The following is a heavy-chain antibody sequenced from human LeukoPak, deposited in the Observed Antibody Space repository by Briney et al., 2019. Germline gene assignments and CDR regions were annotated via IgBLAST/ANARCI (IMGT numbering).Heavy chain of an antibody. V-gene: IGHV1-2*02. J-gene: IGHJ6*03. CDR3: ARGSSSSLLAYYYFMDV. D-gene: IGHD6-6*01. Sequence: GASVKVSCKASGYTFTGYYMHWVRQAPGQGLEWMGWINPNSGGSGGTNYAQKFQGRVTMTRDTSISTAYMELSRLRSDDTAVYYCARGSSSSLLAYYYFMDVWGKGTTVTVSS. CDR1: GYTFTGYY. CDR2: INPNSGGSGGT.